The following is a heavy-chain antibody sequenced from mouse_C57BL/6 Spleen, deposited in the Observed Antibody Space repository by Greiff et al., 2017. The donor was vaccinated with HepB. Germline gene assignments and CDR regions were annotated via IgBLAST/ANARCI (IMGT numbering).Heavy chain of an antibody. CDR1: GFTFSDFY. Sequence: EVKLVESGGGLVQSGRSLRLSCATSGFTFSDFYMEWVRQAPGKGLEWIAASRNKANDYTTEYSASVKGRFIFSRDTSQSILYLQMYALRAEDTAIYYCARDASTGSRYFDVWGTGTTVTVSS. CDR2: SRNKANDYTT. J-gene: IGHJ1*03. CDR3: ARDASTGSRYFDV. D-gene: IGHD4-1*02. V-gene: IGHV7-1*01.